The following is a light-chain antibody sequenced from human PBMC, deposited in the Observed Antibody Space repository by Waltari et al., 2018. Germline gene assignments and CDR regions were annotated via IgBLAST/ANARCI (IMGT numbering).Light chain of an antibody. CDR2: DVN. J-gene: IGLJ2*01. V-gene: IGLV2-14*03. CDR3: SSYTSTNTHVV. CDR1: SSDIGGYDF. Sequence: QSTLTQPASLSGSRGQTITISCTGTSSDIGGYDFVSWYQQFPGKAPKLIIYDVNSRPSGGSERFSGFKSGNTASLTISGLQTEDEAENYCSSYTSTNTHVVFGGGTKLTVL.